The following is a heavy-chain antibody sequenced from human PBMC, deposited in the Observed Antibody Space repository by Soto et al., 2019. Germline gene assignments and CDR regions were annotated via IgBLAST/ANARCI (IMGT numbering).Heavy chain of an antibody. J-gene: IGHJ4*02. CDR1: GFTLSSHS. CDR3: ARGPLQGRELLFDY. CDR2: ISYDGSIQ. V-gene: IGHV3-30*04. Sequence: QVQLVESGGGAVQPGRSLTLSCAASGFTLSSHSMHWVRQAPGKGLEWVAVISYDGSIQYYAASVKGRFTISRDTSKNTLHVEMHSLSAEDTGVYYCARGPLQGRELLFDYWGQGTRVTVSS. D-gene: IGHD1-7*01.